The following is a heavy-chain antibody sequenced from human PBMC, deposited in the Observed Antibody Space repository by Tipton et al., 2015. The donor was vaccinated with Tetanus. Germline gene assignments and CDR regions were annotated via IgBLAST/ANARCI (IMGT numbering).Heavy chain of an antibody. CDR3: ARGGGSSWYYLDD. CDR2: VYYSGST. J-gene: IGHJ4*02. V-gene: IGHV4-59*12. CDR1: GGSINNYY. Sequence: LRLSCTVSGGSINNYYWSWIRQPPGKGLEWIGYVYYSGSTNYNPSLKSRVIMSADTSGRQFSLKLNSVTAADTAVYYCARGGGSSWYYLDDWGQGILVTVSS. D-gene: IGHD6-13*01.